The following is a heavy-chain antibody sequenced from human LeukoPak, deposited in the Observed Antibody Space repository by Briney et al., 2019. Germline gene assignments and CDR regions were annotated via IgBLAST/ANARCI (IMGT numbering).Heavy chain of an antibody. D-gene: IGHD2-15*01. J-gene: IGHJ4*02. V-gene: IGHV1-2*02. CDR3: ARPFVYCSGGSCPFDY. CDR1: GYTFTGYN. CDR2: INPNSGGT. Sequence: ASVKDSCKASGYTFTGYNMHWVRQAPGQGLEWMGWINPNSGGTNYAQKFQGRVTMTRDTSISTAYMELSRLRSDDTAVYYCARPFVYCSGGSCPFDYWGQGTLVTVSS.